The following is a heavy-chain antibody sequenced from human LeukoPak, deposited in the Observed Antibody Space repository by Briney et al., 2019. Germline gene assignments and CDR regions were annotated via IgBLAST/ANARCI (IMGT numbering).Heavy chain of an antibody. CDR1: GNSFGDYY. D-gene: IGHD4-17*01. CDR2: IYTSGST. Sequence: SETLSLTRTVSGNSFGDYYWSWIRQPAGKGLEWIGRIYTSGSTTYNPSLKSRVTMSVDTSKSQFSLNLMSVTAADSAVYYCTRDTGTTGEVKFDPWGQGTLVTVSS. V-gene: IGHV4-4*07. J-gene: IGHJ5*02. CDR3: TRDTGTTGEVKFDP.